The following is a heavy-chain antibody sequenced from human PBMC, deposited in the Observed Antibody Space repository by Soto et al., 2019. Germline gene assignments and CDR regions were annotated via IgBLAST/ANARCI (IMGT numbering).Heavy chain of an antibody. CDR1: GGSFSGYY. J-gene: IGHJ5*02. CDR2: INHSGST. CDR3: XXXXXXXYNWFDP. V-gene: IGHV4-34*01. Sequence: QVQLQQWGAGLLKPSETLSLTCAVYGGSFSGYYWSWIRQPPGKGLEWIGEINHSGSTNYNPSLKXRXTIXXXXXXXXXXXXXXXXXXXXXXXXXXXXXXXXXYNWFDPWGQGTLVTVSS.